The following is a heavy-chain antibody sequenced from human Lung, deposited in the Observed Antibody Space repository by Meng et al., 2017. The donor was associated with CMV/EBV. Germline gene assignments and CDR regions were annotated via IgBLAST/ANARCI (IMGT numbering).Heavy chain of an antibody. V-gene: IGHV3-30-3*01. D-gene: IGHD3-3*01. J-gene: IGHJ4*02. Sequence: SXKISXAASGFTFNFYPLHWVRRAPGRGLEWVAVISDDGTSQYYADSVKGRFTISRDSLKNTLYLQMNGLRPDDTAVYYCARAISITVFGVALDYWGRGTXVTVSS. CDR2: ISDDGTSQ. CDR3: ARAISITVFGVALDY. CDR1: GFTFNFYP.